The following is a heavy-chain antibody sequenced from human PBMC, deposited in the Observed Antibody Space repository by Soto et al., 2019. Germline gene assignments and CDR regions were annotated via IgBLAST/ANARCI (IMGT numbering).Heavy chain of an antibody. V-gene: IGHV3-11*06. Sequence: GVLRLSCPTSGFPFSGYYMSWIRQAPGKGLEWLSHISPKSTYRNYADSVKGRFTISRDNTKSSLFLQMNSLGVEDTAVYYCVRGGGGGLFEHWGQGVLVTVS. CDR1: GFPFSGYY. CDR2: ISPKSTYR. J-gene: IGHJ4*02. D-gene: IGHD2-21*01. CDR3: VRGGGGGLFEH.